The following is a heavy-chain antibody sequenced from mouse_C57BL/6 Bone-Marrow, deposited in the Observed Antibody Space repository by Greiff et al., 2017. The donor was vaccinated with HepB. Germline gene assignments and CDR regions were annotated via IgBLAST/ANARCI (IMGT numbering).Heavy chain of an antibody. Sequence: VQLQQSGPELVKPGASVKISCKASGYTFTDYYMNWVKQSHGKSLEWIGDLNPNNGGTSYNQKFKGHATLTVEKSSSTAYMELRSLTSEDSAVYYCAEYGSSPYWYFDVWGTGTTVTVSS. V-gene: IGHV1-26*01. CDR1: GYTFTDYY. J-gene: IGHJ1*03. D-gene: IGHD1-1*01. CDR3: AEYGSSPYWYFDV. CDR2: LNPNNGGT.